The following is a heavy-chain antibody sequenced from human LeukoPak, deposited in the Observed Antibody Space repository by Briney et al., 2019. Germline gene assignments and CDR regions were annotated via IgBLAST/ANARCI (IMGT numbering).Heavy chain of an antibody. D-gene: IGHD1-1*01. CDR3: ARERDWNDYSSDY. V-gene: IGHV4-4*07. Sequence: SETLSLTCTVSGGSISSDYWSWIRQPAGKGLEWIGRIYTSGSTNYNPSLKSRVTISVDKSKNQFSLKLSSVTAADTAVYYCARERDWNDYSSDYWGQGTLVTVSS. CDR1: GGSISSDY. J-gene: IGHJ4*02. CDR2: IYTSGST.